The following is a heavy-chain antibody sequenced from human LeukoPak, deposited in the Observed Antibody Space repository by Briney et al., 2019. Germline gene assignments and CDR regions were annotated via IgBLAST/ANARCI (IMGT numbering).Heavy chain of an antibody. J-gene: IGHJ4*02. CDR2: IYYSGST. CDR3: ARGWKGIAVDFDY. V-gene: IGHV4-59*01. D-gene: IGHD6-19*01. CDR1: GGSISNY. Sequence: SETLSLTCTVSGGSISNYWSWIRQPPGKGLEWIGYIYYSGSTNYNPSLKSRVTISVDTSKNQFSLKLSSVTAADTAVYYCARGWKGIAVDFDYWGQGTLVTVSS.